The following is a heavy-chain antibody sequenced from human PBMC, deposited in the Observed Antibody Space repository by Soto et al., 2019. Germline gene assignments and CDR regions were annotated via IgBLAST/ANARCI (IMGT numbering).Heavy chain of an antibody. CDR3: ARWAMVRGSSHFDY. Sequence: SGPTLVNPTETLTLTCTVSGFSLSNARMGVSWIRQPPGKALEWLAHIFSNDEKSYSTSLKSRLTISKDTSKSQVVLTMTNMDPVDTATYYCARWAMVRGSSHFDYWGQGTLVTSPQ. CDR2: IFSNDEK. D-gene: IGHD3-10*01. J-gene: IGHJ4*02. V-gene: IGHV2-26*01. CDR1: GFSLSNARMG.